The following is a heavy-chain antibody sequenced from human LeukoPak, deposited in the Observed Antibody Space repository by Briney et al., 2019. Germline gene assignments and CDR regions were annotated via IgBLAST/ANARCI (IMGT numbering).Heavy chain of an antibody. CDR1: GGSFSGYY. D-gene: IGHD6-6*01. CDR2: INHSGST. CDR3: ARDRMTRIAARPYYGMDV. Sequence: SETLSLTCAVYGGSFSGYYWSWIRQPPGKGLEWIGAINHSGSTNYNPSLKSRVTISVDTSKNQFSLKLSSVTAADTAVYYCARDRMTRIAARPYYGMDVWGQGTTVTVSS. J-gene: IGHJ6*02. V-gene: IGHV4-34*01.